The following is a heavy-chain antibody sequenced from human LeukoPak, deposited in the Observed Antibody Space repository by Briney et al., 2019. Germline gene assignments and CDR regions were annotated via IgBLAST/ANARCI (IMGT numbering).Heavy chain of an antibody. V-gene: IGHV4-59*01. D-gene: IGHD3-9*01. CDR1: GFTFSDYY. CDR3: ARAAYYDILTGYQPDYFDY. Sequence: PGGSLRLSCAASGFTFSDYYMSWIRQPPGKGLEWIGYIYYSGSTNYNPSLKSRVTISVDTSKNQFSLKLSPVTAADTAVYYCARAAYYDILTGYQPDYFDYWGQGTLVTVSS. CDR2: IYYSGST. J-gene: IGHJ4*02.